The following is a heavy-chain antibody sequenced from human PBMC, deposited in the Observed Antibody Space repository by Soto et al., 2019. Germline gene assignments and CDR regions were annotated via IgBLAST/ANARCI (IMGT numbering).Heavy chain of an antibody. Sequence: SLRLSCAASGFTFSSYAMNWVRQAPGKGLEWVSVISGSGGSTYYADSVKGRFTISRDNSKNTLYLQMNSLRAEDTAVYYCARRGPGTYFDYWGQGTLVTVSS. J-gene: IGHJ4*02. V-gene: IGHV3-23*01. D-gene: IGHD6-13*01. CDR2: ISGSGGST. CDR3: ARRGPGTYFDY. CDR1: GFTFSSYA.